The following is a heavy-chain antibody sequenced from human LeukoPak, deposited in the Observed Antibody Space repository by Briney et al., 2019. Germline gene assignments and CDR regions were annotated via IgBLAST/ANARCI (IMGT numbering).Heavy chain of an antibody. V-gene: IGHV4-4*08. Sequence: SETLSLTCTVSGGSISSYYWSWVRQFPGKGLEWIGYISTSGGTNYSPSLASRVTISVDTSKNKFFLILSSVTAADTAVYYCARRGGTVVGDTGYHYWYFDNWGQGTLGTVSS. CDR2: ISTSGGT. D-gene: IGHD5-12*01. J-gene: IGHJ4*02. CDR3: ARRGGTVVGDTGYHYWYFDN. CDR1: GGSISSYY.